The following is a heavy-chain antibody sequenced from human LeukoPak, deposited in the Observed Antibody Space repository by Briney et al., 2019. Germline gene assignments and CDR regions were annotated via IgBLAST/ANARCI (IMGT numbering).Heavy chain of an antibody. D-gene: IGHD3-22*01. V-gene: IGHV4-59*01. J-gene: IGHJ3*02. CDR1: GGSIGSYY. CDR3: ACLTTADAFDI. CDR2: IYDSGST. Sequence: PSETLSLTCTVSGGSIGSYYWSWIRQPPGKGLEWIGYIYDSGSTNYNPSLKSRVTISVDTSRNQFSLKLSSVTAADTAVYYCACLTTADAFDIWGQGTMVTVSS.